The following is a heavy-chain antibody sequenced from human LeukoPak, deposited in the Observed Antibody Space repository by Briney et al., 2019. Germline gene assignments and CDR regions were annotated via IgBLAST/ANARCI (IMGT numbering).Heavy chain of an antibody. D-gene: IGHD4-23*01. V-gene: IGHV3-30*03. CDR2: ISFDESNK. Sequence: GRSLRLSCVASGFIISSYGMHWVRQAPGKGLEWVAVISFDESNKYYADSVKGRFTISRDNAKNTLYLQMNSLRAEDTAVYYCTRVSSSGGNSDYWGQGTLVTVSS. CDR3: TRVSSSGGNSDY. CDR1: GFIISSYG. J-gene: IGHJ4*02.